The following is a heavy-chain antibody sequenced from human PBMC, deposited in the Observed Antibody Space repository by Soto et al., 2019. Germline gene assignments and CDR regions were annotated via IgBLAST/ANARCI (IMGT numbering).Heavy chain of an antibody. CDR3: ARGGGGQYGMDV. Sequence: QLQLQESGPGLVKPSETLSLTCTVSGGSISSSSYYWGWIRQPPGKGLEWIGSIYYSGSTYYNPSLKSRVPISVDTSKNQFPLKVSSVTAADTAVYYCARGGGGQYGMDVWGQGTTVTVSS. J-gene: IGHJ6*02. D-gene: IGHD3-16*01. CDR1: GGSISSSSYY. CDR2: IYYSGST. V-gene: IGHV4-39*01.